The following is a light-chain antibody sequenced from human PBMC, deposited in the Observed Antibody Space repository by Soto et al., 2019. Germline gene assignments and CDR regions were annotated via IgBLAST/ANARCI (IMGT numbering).Light chain of an antibody. V-gene: IGKV1-27*01. CDR3: QKYNSAPPLT. Sequence: DSQMTQSPSSLSASVGGRVTITCRASQGISNYLAWYQQKPGKVPKLLIYAASTLQSGVPSRFSGSGSGTDFTLTISSLQPEDVSTYYCQKYNSAPPLTFGGGTNVAI. CDR1: QGISNY. CDR2: AAS. J-gene: IGKJ4*01.